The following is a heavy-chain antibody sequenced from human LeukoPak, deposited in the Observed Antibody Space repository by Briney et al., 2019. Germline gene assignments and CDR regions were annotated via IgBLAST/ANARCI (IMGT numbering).Heavy chain of an antibody. D-gene: IGHD3-22*01. CDR2: ISGTGSST. CDR3: ARRPYHYDIIGPI. Sequence: QSGGSLRLSCAASGFTFSSYGMSWVRQAAGKGLEWVSAISGTGSSTYYADSVEGRFTISRDNSKNTLHLQMNSLRAEDTAVYYCARRPYHYDIIGPIWGQGTMVTVSS. V-gene: IGHV3-23*01. CDR1: GFTFSSYG. J-gene: IGHJ3*02.